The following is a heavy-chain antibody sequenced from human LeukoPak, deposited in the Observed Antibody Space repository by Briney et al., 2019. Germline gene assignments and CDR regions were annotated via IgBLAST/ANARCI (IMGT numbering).Heavy chain of an antibody. D-gene: IGHD2-2*01. CDR2: IWYDGSNK. V-gene: IGHV3-33*01. CDR1: GFTFSSYG. CDR3: ARVNAQRYCSSTSCQNRFDP. J-gene: IGHJ5*02. Sequence: GRSLRLSCAASGFTFSSYGMLWVRQAPGKGLEWVAVIWYDGSNKYYADSVKGRFTISRDNSKNTLYLQMNSLRAEDTAVYYCARVNAQRYCSSTSCQNRFDPWGQGTLVTVSS.